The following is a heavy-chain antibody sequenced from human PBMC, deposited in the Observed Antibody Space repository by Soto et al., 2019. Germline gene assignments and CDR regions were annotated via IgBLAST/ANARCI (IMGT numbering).Heavy chain of an antibody. CDR2: IYHSGST. CDR3: AAYSGYDPDYGDYDY. Sequence: SETHSLTCAVSGGYISSSNWWSWVRQPPGKGLEWIGEIYHSGSTNYNPSLKSRVTISVDKSKYQFSLKLSSVTAADTAVYYCAAYSGYDPDYGDYDYWGQGTLVTVSS. D-gene: IGHD4-17*01. V-gene: IGHV4-4*02. J-gene: IGHJ4*02. CDR1: GGYISSSNW.